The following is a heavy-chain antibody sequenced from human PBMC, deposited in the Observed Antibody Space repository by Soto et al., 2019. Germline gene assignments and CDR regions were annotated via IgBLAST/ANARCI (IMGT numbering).Heavy chain of an antibody. D-gene: IGHD3-9*01. J-gene: IGHJ6*02. Sequence: SLRLSCAASGFTFSSYAMHWVRQAPGKGLEWVAVISYDGSNKYYADSVKGRFTISRDNSKNTLYLQMNSLRAEDTAVYYCARDGRGYDILTGYTYYYYYGMDVWGQGTTVTVSS. CDR1: GFTFSSYA. CDR3: ARDGRGYDILTGYTYYYYYGMDV. V-gene: IGHV3-30-3*01. CDR2: ISYDGSNK.